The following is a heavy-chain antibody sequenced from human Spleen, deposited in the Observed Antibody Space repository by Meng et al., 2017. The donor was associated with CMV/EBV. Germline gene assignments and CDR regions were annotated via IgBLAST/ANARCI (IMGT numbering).Heavy chain of an antibody. D-gene: IGHD5-24*01. V-gene: IGHV3-13*01. Sequence: GESLKISCAASGFTFSSYDMHWVRQATGKGLEWVSAIGTAGDTYYPGSVKGRFTISRDNSKNTLYLQMNSLRAEDTAVYYCARDRGWLQWANYFDYWGQGTLVTVSS. CDR1: GFTFSSYD. CDR3: ARDRGWLQWANYFDY. J-gene: IGHJ4*02. CDR2: IGTAGDT.